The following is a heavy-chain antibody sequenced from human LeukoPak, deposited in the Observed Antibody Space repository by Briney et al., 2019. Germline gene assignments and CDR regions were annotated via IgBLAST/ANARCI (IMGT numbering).Heavy chain of an antibody. D-gene: IGHD2/OR15-2a*01. CDR3: ARNNRPHVDAFDI. CDR1: GFTFSSYS. V-gene: IGHV3-48*01. CDR2: IRSSSSTI. J-gene: IGHJ3*02. Sequence: GGSLRLSCAASGFTFSSYSMNWVRQAPGKGLEWVSFIRSSSSTIYYADSVKGRFTISRDNAKNSLYLQMNSLRADDTAVYYCARNNRPHVDAFDIWGQGTMVTVSS.